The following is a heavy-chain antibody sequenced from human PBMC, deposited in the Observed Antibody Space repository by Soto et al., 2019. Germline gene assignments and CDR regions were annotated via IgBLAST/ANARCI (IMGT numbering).Heavy chain of an antibody. CDR3: ARDSLAAAGTFYS. J-gene: IGHJ5*01. D-gene: IGHD6-13*01. Sequence: LRLSCAASGFTFSSYGMHWVRQAPGKGLEWVAVIWYDGSNKYYADSVKGRFTISRDNSKNTLYLQMNSLRAEDTAVYYCARDSLAAAGTFYSWGLGNLVTISS. CDR1: GFTFSSYG. V-gene: IGHV3-33*01. CDR2: IWYDGSNK.